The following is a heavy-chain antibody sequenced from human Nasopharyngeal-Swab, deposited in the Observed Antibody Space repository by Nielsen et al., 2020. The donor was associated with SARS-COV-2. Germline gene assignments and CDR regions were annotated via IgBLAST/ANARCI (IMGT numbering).Heavy chain of an antibody. J-gene: IGHJ3*02. CDR3: ARLGLRYSADAFDI. D-gene: IGHD3-9*01. V-gene: IGHV3-23*01. CDR2: ISGSGCST. CDR1: GFTFIIYA. Sequence: GESLKISCAASGFTFIIYAMSWVRQAPGKGLDWVSAISGSGCSTYYADSVKGRFTISRDNSKNTLYLQMNSLRAEDTAVYYGARLGLRYSADAFDIWGKGKMGTVSS.